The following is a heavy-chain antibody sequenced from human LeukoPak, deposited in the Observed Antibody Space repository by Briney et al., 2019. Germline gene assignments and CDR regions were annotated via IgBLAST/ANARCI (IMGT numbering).Heavy chain of an antibody. CDR1: GASISSGGYY. J-gene: IGHJ6*02. D-gene: IGHD5-12*01. V-gene: IGHV4-31*03. Sequence: SETLSPTCTVSGASISSGGYYWSWIRQHPGKGLEWIGYIYYSGGTFYNPSLKGRVTMSVDMSKNQISLRLSSVTAADTAVYYCASSEATTTPPPYGMDVWGQGTTVTVSS. CDR2: IYYSGGT. CDR3: ASSEATTTPPPYGMDV.